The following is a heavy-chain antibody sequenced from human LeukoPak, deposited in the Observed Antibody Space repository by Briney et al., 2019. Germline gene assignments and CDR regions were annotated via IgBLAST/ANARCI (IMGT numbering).Heavy chain of an antibody. V-gene: IGHV4-4*07. CDR1: GGSINNYY. D-gene: IGHD5-24*01. Sequence: SETLSLTCTVSGGSINNYYWSWIRQPAGKGLEWIGRIYTRGSTNYNPSLKSRVTMSVDTSKNQFSLKLSSVTAADTAVYYCARVGGYNSPLDYWGQGTLVTVSS. J-gene: IGHJ4*02. CDR3: ARVGGYNSPLDY. CDR2: IYTRGST.